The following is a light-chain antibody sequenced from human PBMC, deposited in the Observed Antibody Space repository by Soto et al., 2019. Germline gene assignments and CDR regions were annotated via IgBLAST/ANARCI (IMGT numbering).Light chain of an antibody. Sequence: DVVMTQSPLSLPVTLGQPASISCRSSQSLVYSDGNTYLNWFQQRPGHSPRRLIYKVSLLDSGVTDRLRGSGSGTDFTLKISRVEAEDVGLYYCMQGTHWPRMYTFGQGTKLEIK. CDR2: KVS. CDR3: MQGTHWPRMYT. CDR1: QSLVYSDGNTY. V-gene: IGKV2-30*01. J-gene: IGKJ2*01.